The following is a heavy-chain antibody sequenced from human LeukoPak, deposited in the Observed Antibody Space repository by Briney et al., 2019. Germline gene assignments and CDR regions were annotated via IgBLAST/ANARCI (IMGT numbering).Heavy chain of an antibody. CDR2: NSGSGGST. D-gene: IGHD2-2*01. CDR1: GFTFSSYA. V-gene: IGHV3-23*01. Sequence: PGGSLRLSCAASGFTFSSYAMSWVRQAPGKGLEWVSANSGSGGSTYYADSVKGRFTISRDNSKNTLYLQMNSLRAEDTAVYYCAKNIAVVPAFVYFDYWGQGTLVTVSS. J-gene: IGHJ4*02. CDR3: AKNIAVVPAFVYFDY.